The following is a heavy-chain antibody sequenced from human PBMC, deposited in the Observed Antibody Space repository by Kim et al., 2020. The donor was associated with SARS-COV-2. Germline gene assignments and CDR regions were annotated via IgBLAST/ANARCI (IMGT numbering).Heavy chain of an antibody. J-gene: IGHJ3*02. D-gene: IGHD6-19*01. CDR3: AKDMDGNNDAVEI. V-gene: IGHV3-30*02. Sequence: YADSVKGRFSITRDNSKNTLYLQMSSLGAEKTAGYYCAKDMDGNNDAVEIWGRETMITVSS.